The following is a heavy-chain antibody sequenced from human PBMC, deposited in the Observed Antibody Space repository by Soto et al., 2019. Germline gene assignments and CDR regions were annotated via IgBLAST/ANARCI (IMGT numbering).Heavy chain of an antibody. CDR3: ARGRGYIWHNDFDV. Sequence: SQSLSRTCTVPGSSINYGGSCWTWVPHHPGKGLEWIGNIYYSGTTPYNPSLEGRVFISLATSRNQFYLKVTSVTAADSAVYDCARGRGYIWHNDFDVWGLGILVTVSS. CDR2: IYYSGTT. D-gene: IGHD3-16*01. V-gene: IGHV4-31*03. CDR1: GSSINYGGSC. J-gene: IGHJ5*02.